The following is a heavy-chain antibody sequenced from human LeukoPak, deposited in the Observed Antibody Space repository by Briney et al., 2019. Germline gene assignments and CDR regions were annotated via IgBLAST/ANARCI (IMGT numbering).Heavy chain of an antibody. CDR2: ISAYNGNT. CDR3: ARLPASLRYFDWSFDY. D-gene: IGHD3-9*01. Sequence: GASVKVSCKASGYTFTSYAISWVRQAPGQGLEWMGWISAYNGNTNYAQKLQGRVTMTTDTSTSTAYMELRSLRSDDTAVYYCARLPASLRYFDWSFDYWGQGTLVTVSS. V-gene: IGHV1-18*01. CDR1: GYTFTSYA. J-gene: IGHJ4*02.